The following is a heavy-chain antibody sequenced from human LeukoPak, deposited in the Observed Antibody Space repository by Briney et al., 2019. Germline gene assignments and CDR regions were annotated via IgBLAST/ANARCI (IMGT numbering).Heavy chain of an antibody. V-gene: IGHV1-18*01. CDR2: ISAYNGNT. CDR1: GYTFTIYG. Sequence: ASVKVSCKASGYTFTIYGISWVRQAPGQGLEWMGWISAYNGNTNYAQKLQGRVTMTTDTSTSTAYMELRSLRSDDTAVYYCARGHYYDSRGSYPYYFDYWGQGTLVTVSS. J-gene: IGHJ4*02. CDR3: ARGHYYDSRGSYPYYFDY. D-gene: IGHD3-22*01.